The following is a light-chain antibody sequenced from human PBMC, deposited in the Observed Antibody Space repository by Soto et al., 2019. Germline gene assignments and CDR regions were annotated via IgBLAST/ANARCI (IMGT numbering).Light chain of an antibody. J-gene: IGKJ2*01. V-gene: IGKV3-20*01. CDR2: GTS. Sequence: EIVLTQSPGTLSLSAGERATLSCRASQSVRSSYLAWYQQKPGQAPSLLIYGTSNRATGTPDRFSGSGSGTYFTLSISRLELEDFAVYYCQKYGSSINNFGQGTNLEIK. CDR1: QSVRSSY. CDR3: QKYGSSINN.